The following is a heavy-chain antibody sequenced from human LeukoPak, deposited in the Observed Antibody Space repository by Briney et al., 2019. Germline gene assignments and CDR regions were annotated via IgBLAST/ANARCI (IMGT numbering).Heavy chain of an antibody. J-gene: IGHJ3*01. V-gene: IGHV4-4*07. CDR3: ARNRTSYYGEIPFDV. Sequence: SETLSLTCTVSGGAFNNFYWSWIRQSAGKGLEWIGQIYGSGGTNYNPSLKSRVTMSADKSKNQISLRLTSVTAADTAVYYCARNRTSYYGEIPFDVWGQGTMVTVSS. CDR2: IYGSGGT. D-gene: IGHD3/OR15-3a*01. CDR1: GGAFNNFY.